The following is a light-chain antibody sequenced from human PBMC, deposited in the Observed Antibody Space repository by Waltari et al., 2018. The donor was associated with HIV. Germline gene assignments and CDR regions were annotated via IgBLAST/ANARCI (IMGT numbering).Light chain of an antibody. CDR1: SSDIGSYNY. CDR2: EVS. J-gene: IGLJ3*02. CDR3: SSYTSVNTWV. V-gene: IGLV2-14*03. Sequence: QSALTQPASVSGSPGQSITISCSGTSSDIGSYNYVSWYQQHPGKAPKIMIYEVSNRPSGASTRFSGSKSGNTASLTISGLQAEDEADYYCSSYTSVNTWVFGGGTKLTVL.